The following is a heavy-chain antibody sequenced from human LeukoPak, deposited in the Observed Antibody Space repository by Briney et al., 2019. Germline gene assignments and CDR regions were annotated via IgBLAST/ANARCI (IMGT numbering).Heavy chain of an antibody. J-gene: IGHJ6*02. CDR1: GGSISSYY. CDR3: ARRTRWYPNYYYGMDV. CDR2: IYYSGST. V-gene: IGHV4-59*08. Sequence: SETLSLTCTVSGGSISSYYWSWIRQPPGKGLEWIGYIYYSGSTNYNPSLKSRVTISVDTSKNQFSLKLSSVTAADTAVYYCARRTRWYPNYYYGMDVWGQGTTVTVSS. D-gene: IGHD4-23*01.